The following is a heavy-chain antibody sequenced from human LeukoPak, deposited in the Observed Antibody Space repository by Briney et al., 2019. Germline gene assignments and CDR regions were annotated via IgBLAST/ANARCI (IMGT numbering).Heavy chain of an antibody. CDR2: INDNGRA. D-gene: IGHD1-7*01. CDR3: ARRWNYGRNYYIDV. CDR1: GGSFSNYY. V-gene: IGHV4-34*01. J-gene: IGHJ6*03. Sequence: SETLSLTCAVYGGSFSNYYWNWIRQPPGKGLEWLGEINDNGRANYNPSLMSRVTVSVDTSKNQFSLRLTSVTATDTAVYYCARRWNYGRNYYIDVWGKGATVSVS.